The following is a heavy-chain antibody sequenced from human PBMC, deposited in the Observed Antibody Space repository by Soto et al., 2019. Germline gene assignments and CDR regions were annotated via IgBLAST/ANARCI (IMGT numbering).Heavy chain of an antibody. CDR1: GFTFTSYE. CDR3: DSRYTLGYHGIDV. Sequence: GGSLKLSCAACGFTFTSYEMHWVRQAPGKGLEWVAIISDDGGNKYYADYVKGRFTMSGDNSKQTLEVQMNSLRFGETAVYYCDSRYTLGYHGIDVGGEGTTVTV. V-gene: IGHV3-30-3*01. J-gene: IGHJ6*02. CDR2: ISDDGGNK. D-gene: IGHD3-16*02.